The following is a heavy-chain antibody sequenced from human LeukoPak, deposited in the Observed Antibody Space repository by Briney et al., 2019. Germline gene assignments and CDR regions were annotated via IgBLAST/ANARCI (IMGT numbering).Heavy chain of an antibody. J-gene: IGHJ4*02. CDR1: GYTFTSYG. Sequence: ASVKVSCKASGYTFTSYGISWVRQAPGQGLEWMGWISAYNGNTNYAQKLQGRVTMTTDTSTRTAYMELRSLRSDDTAVYYCARIPFSWSSSWYSRHSENYFDYWGQGTLVTVSS. V-gene: IGHV1-18*01. CDR2: ISAYNGNT. CDR3: ARIPFSWSSSWYSRHSENYFDY. D-gene: IGHD6-13*01.